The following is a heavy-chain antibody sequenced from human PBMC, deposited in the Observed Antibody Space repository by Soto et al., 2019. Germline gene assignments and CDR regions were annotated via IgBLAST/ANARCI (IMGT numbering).Heavy chain of an antibody. CDR2: IYYSGST. Sequence: SETLSLTCTVSGGSISSYYWSWIRQPPGKGLEWLGYIYYSGSTNYNPSLKSRVTISVDTSKNQFSLKLCSLTAADTAVYYCARSNPDYDYIWGELTSWYYFDYWGQGTLVTVSS. CDR3: ARSNPDYDYIWGELTSWYYFDY. J-gene: IGHJ4*02. CDR1: GGSISSYY. D-gene: IGHD3-16*01. V-gene: IGHV4-59*08.